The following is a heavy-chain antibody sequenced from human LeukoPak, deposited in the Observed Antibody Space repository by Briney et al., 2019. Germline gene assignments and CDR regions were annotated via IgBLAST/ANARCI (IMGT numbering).Heavy chain of an antibody. CDR2: ITSDSNTI. CDR1: GFTFSIYS. D-gene: IGHD6-13*01. CDR3: AKDNRSKQLAYYYYYMDV. V-gene: IGHV3-48*04. Sequence: GGSLRLSCAASGFTFSIYSMNWVRQAPGKELEWLSYITSDSNTIYYADSVKGRFTISRDNAKNSLYLQMNSLRAEDTALYYCAKDNRSKQLAYYYYYMDVWGKGTTVTISS. J-gene: IGHJ6*03.